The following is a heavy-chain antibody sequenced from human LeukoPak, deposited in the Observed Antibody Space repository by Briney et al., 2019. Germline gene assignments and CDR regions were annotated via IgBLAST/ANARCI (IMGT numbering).Heavy chain of an antibody. V-gene: IGHV4-34*01. CDR3: ARGVTGTTQLFDY. Sequence: SETLSLTCAVYGGSFSGYYWSWIRQPPGKGLEWIGEINHSGNTNYNPSLKSRVTISVDTSKNQFSLKLSSVTAADTAVYYCARGVTGTTQLFDYWGQGTLVTVSS. J-gene: IGHJ4*02. CDR2: INHSGNT. CDR1: GGSFSGYY. D-gene: IGHD1-7*01.